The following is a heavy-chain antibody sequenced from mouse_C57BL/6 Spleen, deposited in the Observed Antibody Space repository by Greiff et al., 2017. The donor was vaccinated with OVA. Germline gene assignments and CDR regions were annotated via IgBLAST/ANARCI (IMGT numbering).Heavy chain of an antibody. CDR3: AREWATVVEYFDV. CDR1: GYTFTSYW. V-gene: IGHV1-52*01. CDR2: IDPSDSET. J-gene: IGHJ1*03. Sequence: VQLQQPGAELVRPGSSVKLSCKASGYTFTSYWMHWVKQRPIQGLEWIGNIDPSDSETHYNQKFKDKATLTVDKSSSTAYMQLSSLTSEDSAVYYCAREWATVVEYFDVWGTGTTVTVSS. D-gene: IGHD1-1*01.